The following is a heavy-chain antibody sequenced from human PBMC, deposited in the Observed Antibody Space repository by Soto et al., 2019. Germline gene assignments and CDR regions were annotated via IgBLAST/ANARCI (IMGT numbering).Heavy chain of an antibody. V-gene: IGHV4-39*01. Sequence: PSETLSLTCTVSGGSISSSSYYWGWIRQPPGKGLEWIGSIYYSGSTYYNPSLKSRVTISVDTSKNQFSLKLSSVTAADTAVYYCATIPVRSPRGSRYWGQGTLVTVS. J-gene: IGHJ4*02. CDR1: GGSISSSSYY. D-gene: IGHD3-10*01. CDR2: IYYSGST. CDR3: ATIPVRSPRGSRY.